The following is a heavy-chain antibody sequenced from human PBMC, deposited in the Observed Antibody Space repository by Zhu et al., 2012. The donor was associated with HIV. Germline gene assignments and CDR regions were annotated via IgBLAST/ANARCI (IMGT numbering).Heavy chain of an antibody. J-gene: IGHJ4*02. V-gene: IGHV4-30-4*01. CDR2: IYYSGST. CDR3: AREGRDGYNDY. CDR1: GGSISSGDYY. D-gene: IGHD5-24*01. Sequence: QVQLEESGPGLVKPSQTLSLSCTVSGGSISSGDYYWSWIRQSPGKGLEWIGYIYYSGSTYYNPSLKSRVTISLDTSKNQFSLRLSSVTAADTAVYYCAREGRDGYNDYWGQGTLVXVSS.